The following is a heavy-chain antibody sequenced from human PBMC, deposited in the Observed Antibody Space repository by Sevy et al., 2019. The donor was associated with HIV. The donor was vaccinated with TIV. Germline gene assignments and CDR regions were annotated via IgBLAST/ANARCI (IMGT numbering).Heavy chain of an antibody. J-gene: IGHJ4*02. V-gene: IGHV4-59*01. D-gene: IGHD3-10*01. CDR3: ARDSVLSPRVFDS. CDR1: GGSMSSYF. CDR2: IYYTGTT. Sequence: SETLSLTCTVSGGSMSSYFWSWIRQPPGKGLEWIGYIYYTGTTNYNPSLKSRLTMSLDTCKNRFSLKLTAVTAADTAVYYCARDSVLSPRVFDSWGQGTLVTVSS.